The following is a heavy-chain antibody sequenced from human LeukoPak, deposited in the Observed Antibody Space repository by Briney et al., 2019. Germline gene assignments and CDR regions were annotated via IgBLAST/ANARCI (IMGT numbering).Heavy chain of an antibody. Sequence: SETLSLTCTVSGYSISSGYFWGWIRQPPGKGLEWIGSIYHSGSTYYNPSLKSRVTISVDTSKNQFSLKLSSVTAADTAVYYCARERPWEPTAWGQGTLVTVSS. CDR2: IYHSGST. CDR1: GYSISSGYF. V-gene: IGHV4-38-2*02. D-gene: IGHD1-26*01. CDR3: ARERPWEPTA. J-gene: IGHJ5*02.